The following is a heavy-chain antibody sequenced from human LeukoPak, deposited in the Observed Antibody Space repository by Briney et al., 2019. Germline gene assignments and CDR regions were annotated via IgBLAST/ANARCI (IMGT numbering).Heavy chain of an antibody. D-gene: IGHD3-22*01. CDR1: GGTFSSYA. Sequence: SSVTVSCKASGGTFSSYAISWVRQAPGQGLEWVGRIIPILGISNYAQKFQGRVTITADKSTSTAYMELSSLRPEDTAVYYCASVPYYYDSSGYQPNYFDYWGQGTLVTVSS. V-gene: IGHV1-69*04. J-gene: IGHJ4*02. CDR3: ASVPYYYDSSGYQPNYFDY. CDR2: IIPILGIS.